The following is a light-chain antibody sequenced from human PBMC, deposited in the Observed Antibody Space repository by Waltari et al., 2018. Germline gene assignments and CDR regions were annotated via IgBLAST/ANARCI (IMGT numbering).Light chain of an antibody. CDR1: HSVSSS. J-gene: IGKJ2*03. V-gene: IGKV3D-15*01. Sequence: EIVMTQSPATLSLSPGERATRSCMASHSVSSSLAWYQQKPGQAPRLLIYGASSRATGIPDRFSGSGSGTDFTLTISSLEPEDVGIYYCLQRNSCPHSFGQGTKVEIK. CDR3: LQRNSCPHS. CDR2: GAS.